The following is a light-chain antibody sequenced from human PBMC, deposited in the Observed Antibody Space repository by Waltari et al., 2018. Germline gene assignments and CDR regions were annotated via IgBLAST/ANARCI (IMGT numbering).Light chain of an antibody. J-gene: IGLJ2*01. V-gene: IGLV1-51*02. Sequence: QSVLTQPPSVSAAPGQTVTISCSGSSSNIGHNYVSWYQQLPGTAPKVLIYENTKRPSGIPDRFSGSQSGTSATLGITGLQTGDEADYYCGTWDNTLTAVVFGGGTKVTVL. CDR3: GTWDNTLTAVV. CDR2: ENT. CDR1: SSNIGHNY.